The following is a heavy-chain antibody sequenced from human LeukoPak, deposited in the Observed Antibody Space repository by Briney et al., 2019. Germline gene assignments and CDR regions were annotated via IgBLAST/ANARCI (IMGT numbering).Heavy chain of an antibody. CDR1: GGSISNYY. V-gene: IGHV4-59*08. Sequence: SETLSLTCTVSGGSISNYYWSWIRQPPGKGLEWIGYIYYSGSTNYNPSLKSRVTISVDTSKNQFSLKLSSVTAADTAVYYCARQDSSGLGDYWGQGTLVTVSS. D-gene: IGHD3-10*01. CDR2: IYYSGST. CDR3: ARQDSSGLGDY. J-gene: IGHJ4*02.